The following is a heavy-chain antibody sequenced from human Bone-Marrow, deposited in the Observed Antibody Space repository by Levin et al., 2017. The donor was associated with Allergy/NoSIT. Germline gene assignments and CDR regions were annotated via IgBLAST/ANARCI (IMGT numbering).Heavy chain of an antibody. D-gene: IGHD3-10*01. Sequence: PRASVKVSCKTSGYTFTDQYIHWVRQAPGQGLEWVGWINPAIGYTNYAQKFQGRVTMTRDTSISTAYMELSSLRSDDTALYYCARITAYGVGSYSFFDYWGQGTLVTVSS. J-gene: IGHJ4*02. CDR3: ARITAYGVGSYSFFDY. CDR1: GYTFTDQY. V-gene: IGHV1-2*02. CDR2: INPAIGYT.